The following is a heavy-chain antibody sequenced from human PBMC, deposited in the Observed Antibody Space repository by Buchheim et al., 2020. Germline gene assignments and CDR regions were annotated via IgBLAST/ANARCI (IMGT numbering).Heavy chain of an antibody. Sequence: QVQLVESRGGVVQPGRSLRLSCAASGFTFSSYGMHWVRQAPGKGLEWVAVIWYDGSNKYYADSVKGRFTISRDNSKKTLSLQMNSLRAEDTAVYYCARDGLSSSSWYVASYFDYWGQGTL. CDR2: IWYDGSNK. CDR3: ARDGLSSSSWYVASYFDY. J-gene: IGHJ4*02. D-gene: IGHD6-13*01. CDR1: GFTFSSYG. V-gene: IGHV3-33*01.